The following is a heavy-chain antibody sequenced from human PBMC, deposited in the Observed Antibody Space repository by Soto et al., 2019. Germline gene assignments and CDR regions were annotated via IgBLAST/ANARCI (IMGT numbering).Heavy chain of an antibody. CDR2: IIPIFGTA. D-gene: IGHD2-21*02. J-gene: IGHJ6*02. V-gene: IGHV1-69*01. CDR1: GGTFSSYA. Sequence: QVQLVQSGAEVKKPGSSVKVSCKASGGTFSSYAISWVRQAPGQGLEWMGGIIPIFGTANYAQKFEGRVTITSDESTSTAYMELSSLRSEDTAVYYCARVICGGDCYSYYDDGMDGRGQGTTVTVSS. CDR3: ARVICGGDCYSYYDDGMDG.